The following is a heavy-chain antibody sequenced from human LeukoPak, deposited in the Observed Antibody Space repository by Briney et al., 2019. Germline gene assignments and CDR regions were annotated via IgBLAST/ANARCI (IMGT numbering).Heavy chain of an antibody. V-gene: IGHV1-2*02. D-gene: IGHD6-13*01. CDR3: ARDIAAADSIWFDP. J-gene: IGHJ5*02. CDR1: GYTFTGYY. Sequence: ASVKVSCKASGYTFTGYYIHWVRQAPGQGLEWMGWINPNSGGTNYAQKFQGGVTMTRDTSISTAYMELSRLRSDDTAVYYCARDIAAADSIWFDPWGQGTLVTVSS. CDR2: INPNSGGT.